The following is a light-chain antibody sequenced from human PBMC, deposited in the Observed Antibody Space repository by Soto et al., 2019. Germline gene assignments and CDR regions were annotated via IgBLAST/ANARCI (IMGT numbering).Light chain of an antibody. V-gene: IGKV3-20*01. Sequence: IVLTQSPGTLSLSPGERATLSCRASQSVSSSYLAWYQQKPGQAPRLLIYGASSRATGSPDRFSGSGSGTDFTLTISRLEPEDLAVYYCQQYGSSPCTFGPGTKVDIK. CDR1: QSVSSSY. J-gene: IGKJ3*01. CDR3: QQYGSSPCT. CDR2: GAS.